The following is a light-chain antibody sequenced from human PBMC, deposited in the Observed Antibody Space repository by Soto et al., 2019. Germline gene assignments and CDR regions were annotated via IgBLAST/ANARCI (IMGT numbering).Light chain of an antibody. Sequence: ERVLTQSPATLSLFPGERATLSCRASPSVSNSLAWYQHKPGQAPRLLIYDASNRATGVPTRFSGSGSGTDFTLTISSLEPEDFAVYYCQQRNKWPPVTFGGGTKVDI. V-gene: IGKV3-11*01. J-gene: IGKJ4*01. CDR2: DAS. CDR1: PSVSNS. CDR3: QQRNKWPPVT.